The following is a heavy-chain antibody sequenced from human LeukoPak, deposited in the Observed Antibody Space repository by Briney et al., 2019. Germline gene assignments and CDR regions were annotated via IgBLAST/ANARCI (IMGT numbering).Heavy chain of an antibody. CDR1: GYTFTGYY. Sequence: GASLKVSCKASGYTFTGYYMHWVRQAPGQGLEWMGWINPNRGGTNYAQKLRGRVSMTRDTSLSTACMELSRLRSDETAVYYCARFRSGYSYGYPGYWGQGTLVTVSS. J-gene: IGHJ4*02. V-gene: IGHV1-2*02. D-gene: IGHD5-18*01. CDR2: INPNRGGT. CDR3: ARFRSGYSYGYPGY.